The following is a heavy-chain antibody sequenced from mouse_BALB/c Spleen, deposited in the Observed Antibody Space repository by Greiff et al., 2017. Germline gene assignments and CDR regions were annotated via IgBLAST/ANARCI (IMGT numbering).Heavy chain of an antibody. J-gene: IGHJ2*01. Sequence: EVHLVESGGDLVKPGGSLKLSCAASGFTFSSYGMSWVRQTPDKRLEWVATISSGGSYTYYPDSVKGRFTISRDNAKNTLYLQMSSLKSEDTAMYYCARQDYYGSSRPYYFDYWGQGTTLTVSS. V-gene: IGHV5-6*01. CDR3: ARQDYYGSSRPYYFDY. CDR2: ISSGGSYT. D-gene: IGHD1-1*01. CDR1: GFTFSSYG.